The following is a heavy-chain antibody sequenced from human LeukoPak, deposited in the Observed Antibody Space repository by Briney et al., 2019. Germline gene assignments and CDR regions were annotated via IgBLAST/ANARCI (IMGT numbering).Heavy chain of an antibody. V-gene: IGHV1-2*02. D-gene: IGHD6-6*01. CDR3: ARDLSRPYSSSVRGSNAEYFQH. CDR2: INPNSGGT. Sequence: ASVKVSCKASGYTFTGYYMHWVRQAPGQGLEWMGWINPNSGGTNYAQKFQGRVTMTRDTSISTAFMELSRLRSDDTAVYYCARDLSRPYSSSVRGSNAEYFQHWGQGTLVTVSS. J-gene: IGHJ1*01. CDR1: GYTFTGYY.